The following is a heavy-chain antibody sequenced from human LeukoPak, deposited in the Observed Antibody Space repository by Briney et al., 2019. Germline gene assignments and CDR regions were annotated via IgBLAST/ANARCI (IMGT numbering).Heavy chain of an antibody. Sequence: GASVKVSCKASGYTFTSYYMHWLRQAPGQGLEWMGIINPSGGSTSYAQKFQGRVTMTRDTSTSTVYMELSSLRPEDTAVYYCARVSSGWYRDYNWFDPWGQGTLVTVSS. D-gene: IGHD6-13*01. CDR3: ARVSSGWYRDYNWFDP. CDR1: GYTFTSYY. CDR2: INPSGGST. V-gene: IGHV1-46*03. J-gene: IGHJ5*02.